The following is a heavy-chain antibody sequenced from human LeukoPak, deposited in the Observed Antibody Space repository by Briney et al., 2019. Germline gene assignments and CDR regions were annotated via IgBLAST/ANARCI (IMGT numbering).Heavy chain of an antibody. D-gene: IGHD6-19*01. Sequence: SETLSLTCTVSGGSISSYYWRWIRQPAGKGLQWIGRIYASGSTNYSPSLKSRVTISVDTSKNQFSLKLSSVTAADTAVYYCARVHSSGWYYFDYWGQGTLVTVSS. CDR1: GGSISSYY. J-gene: IGHJ4*02. CDR3: ARVHSSGWYYFDY. V-gene: IGHV4-4*07. CDR2: IYASGST.